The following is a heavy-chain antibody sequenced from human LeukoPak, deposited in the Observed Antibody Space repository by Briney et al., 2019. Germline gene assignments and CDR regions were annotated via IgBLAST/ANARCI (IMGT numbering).Heavy chain of an antibody. CDR3: ASGGLVVAATPYAEYFQH. Sequence: GGSLRLSCAASGFTFSSYSMNWVRQAPGKGLEWVSYISSSSSTIYYADSVKGRFTVSRDNAKNSLYLQMNSLRAEDTAVYYCASGGLVVAATPYAEYFQHWGQGTLVTVSS. CDR2: ISSSSSTI. V-gene: IGHV3-48*01. D-gene: IGHD2-15*01. J-gene: IGHJ1*01. CDR1: GFTFSSYS.